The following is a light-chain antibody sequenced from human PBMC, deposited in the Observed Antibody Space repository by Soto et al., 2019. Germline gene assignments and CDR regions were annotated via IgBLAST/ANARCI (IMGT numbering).Light chain of an antibody. CDR3: QQSSGTLYT. V-gene: IGKV1-39*01. CDR1: QSIGTN. J-gene: IGKJ2*01. Sequence: DIQMTQSPSSLSASVGDRVTITCRASQSIGTNLSWYQQKPGKAPKLLIHAASSLQSGVPSRFSGSGSGTDFTLTISSLQPEDFAVYYCQQSSGTLYTFGQGTNLEIK. CDR2: AAS.